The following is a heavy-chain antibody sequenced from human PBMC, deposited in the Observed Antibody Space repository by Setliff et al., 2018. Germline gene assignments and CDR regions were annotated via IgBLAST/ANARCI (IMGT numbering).Heavy chain of an antibody. D-gene: IGHD2-15*01. Sequence: PSETLSLTCAVYGGSFSAYYWSWIRQPPGKGLEWIGFIHYSGSTNYNPSLKSRVTISLDTPKNQFSLRLSSVTAADTAVYYCARTRYGLGGRPYWGQGTLVTVSS. V-gene: IGHV4-59*01. J-gene: IGHJ4*02. CDR1: GGSFSAYY. CDR2: IHYSGST. CDR3: ARTRYGLGGRPY.